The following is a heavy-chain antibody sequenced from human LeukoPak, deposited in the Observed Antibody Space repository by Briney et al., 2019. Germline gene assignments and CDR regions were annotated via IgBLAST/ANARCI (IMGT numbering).Heavy chain of an antibody. V-gene: IGHV3-48*04. Sequence: GGSLRLSCAVSGFTFSSYAMSWVRQAPGKGLEWVSYISDIGTTQHYADSVKGRFTISRDNAKNSLYLQMNSLTAEDTAVYYCARDRSKVTAYDDALDIWGQGTMVIVSS. CDR2: ISDIGTTQ. D-gene: IGHD2-21*02. CDR1: GFTFSSYA. CDR3: ARDRSKVTAYDDALDI. J-gene: IGHJ3*02.